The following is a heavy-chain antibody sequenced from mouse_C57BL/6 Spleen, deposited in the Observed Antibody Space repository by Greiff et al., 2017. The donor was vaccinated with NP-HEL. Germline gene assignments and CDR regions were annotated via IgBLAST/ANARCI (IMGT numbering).Heavy chain of an antibody. CDR1: GFTFSDYY. CDR2: INYDGSST. D-gene: IGHD2-5*01. CDR3: ARDSNPRYFDV. V-gene: IGHV5-16*01. Sequence: EVKLVESEGGLVQPGSSMKLSCTASGFTFSDYYMAWVRQVPEKGLEWVANINYDGSSTYYLDSLKSRFIISRDNAKNILYLQMSSLKSEDTATYYCARDSNPRYFDVWGTGTTVTVSS. J-gene: IGHJ1*03.